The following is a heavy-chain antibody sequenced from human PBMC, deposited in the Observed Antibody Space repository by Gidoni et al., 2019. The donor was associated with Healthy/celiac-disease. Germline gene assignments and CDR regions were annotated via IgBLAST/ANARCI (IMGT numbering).Heavy chain of an antibody. D-gene: IGHD2-15*01. CDR3: ARSLLDPGLPVWFDP. V-gene: IGHV4-39*07. J-gene: IGHJ5*02. Sequence: QLQLQESGPGLVKPSETLSLTCTVSGGSISSSSYYWGWIRQPPGKGLEWIGSIYYSGSTYYNPSLKSRVTISVDTSKNQFSLKLSSVTAADTAVYYCARSLLDPGLPVWFDPWGQGTLVTVSS. CDR1: GGSISSSSYY. CDR2: IYYSGST.